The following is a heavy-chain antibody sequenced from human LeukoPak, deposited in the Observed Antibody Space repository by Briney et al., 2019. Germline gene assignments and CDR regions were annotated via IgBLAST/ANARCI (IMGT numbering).Heavy chain of an antibody. D-gene: IGHD5-18*01. CDR3: AREKTDTAMVQFFDY. J-gene: IGHJ4*02. V-gene: IGHV4-61*02. Sequence: SETLSLTCTVSGGSISSGSYYWSWIRQPAGKGLEWIGRIYTSGSTNYNPSLMGRVTISIDMSKNQFSLKLSSVTAADTAVYYCAREKTDTAMVQFFDYWGQGTLVTVSS. CDR1: GGSISSGSYY. CDR2: IYTSGST.